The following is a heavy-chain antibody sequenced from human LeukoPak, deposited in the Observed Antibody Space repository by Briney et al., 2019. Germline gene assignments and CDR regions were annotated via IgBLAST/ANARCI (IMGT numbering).Heavy chain of an antibody. D-gene: IGHD5-24*01. Sequence: PSETLSLTCAVYGGSFSGYYWSWIRQPPGKGLEWIGEINHSGSTNYNPSLKSRVTMSVDRSKNQFSLRMTSLTAADTAVYYCVRVVGRWLHFNSWGQGTLVAVSS. V-gene: IGHV4-34*01. CDR3: VRVVGRWLHFNS. J-gene: IGHJ4*02. CDR1: GGSFSGYY. CDR2: INHSGST.